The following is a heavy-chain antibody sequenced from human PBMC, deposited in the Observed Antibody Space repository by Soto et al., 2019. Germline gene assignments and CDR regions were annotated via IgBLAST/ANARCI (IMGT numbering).Heavy chain of an antibody. V-gene: IGHV3-7*03. CDR3: GRVPLDGNYANGVDV. J-gene: IGHJ6*02. Sequence: EVQLVESGGGLVQPGGSLRLSCAASGFNFNTYWMYWVRQAPGKGLEWVANTDTDGSRKNYVDSVKGRFIISRDNAKNSLLLQMNSLRADDTAVYYCGRVPLDGNYANGVDVWGQGTTVTVSS. D-gene: IGHD4-17*01. CDR1: GFNFNTYW. CDR2: TDTDGSRK.